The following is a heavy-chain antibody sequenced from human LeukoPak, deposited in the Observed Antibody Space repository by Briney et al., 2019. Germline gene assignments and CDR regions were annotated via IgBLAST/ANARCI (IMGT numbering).Heavy chain of an antibody. D-gene: IGHD6-19*01. Sequence: GGYLRLSCAASGFTFSSYGMHWVRQAPGKGLEWVAVISYDGSNKYYADSVKGRFTISRDNSKNTLYLQMNSLRAEDTAVYYCAKEDSYSSGWYGMDVWGQGTTVTVSS. CDR3: AKEDSYSSGWYGMDV. CDR2: ISYDGSNK. CDR1: GFTFSSYG. J-gene: IGHJ6*02. V-gene: IGHV3-30*18.